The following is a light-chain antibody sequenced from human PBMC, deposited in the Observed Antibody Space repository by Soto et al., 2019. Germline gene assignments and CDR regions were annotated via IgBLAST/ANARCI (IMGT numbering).Light chain of an antibody. J-gene: IGKJ1*01. CDR1: QSISRW. CDR3: QQYNDYSGM. Sequence: DIQMTQSPSTLSASVGDRVTITCRASQSISRWLAWHQQKPGKAPRLLIYDASNLQRGAPSRFSGSGSGTEFTLTTTSLQPEDFATYYCQQYNDYSGMFGQGTKVDIK. V-gene: IGKV1-5*01. CDR2: DAS.